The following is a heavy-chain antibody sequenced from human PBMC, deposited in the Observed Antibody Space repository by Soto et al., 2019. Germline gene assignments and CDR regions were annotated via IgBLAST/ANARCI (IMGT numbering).Heavy chain of an antibody. V-gene: IGHV4-38-2*01. J-gene: IGHJ5*02. Sequence: PSETLSLTCAVSGYSISSGYYWGWLRQPPGKGLEWIGSIYHGVSTYYNPSLNSRVTLSIDMTNNHVSLILNSVTAADTAVYYFGRVWDWVPYYYDSSPYTFEKWFDPWGQGTLVTVSS. D-gene: IGHD3-22*01. CDR3: GRVWDWVPYYYDSSPYTFEKWFDP. CDR1: GYSISSGYY. CDR2: IYHGVST.